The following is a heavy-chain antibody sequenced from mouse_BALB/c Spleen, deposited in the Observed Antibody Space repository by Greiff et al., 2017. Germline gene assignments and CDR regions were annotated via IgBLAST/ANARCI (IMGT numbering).Heavy chain of an antibody. CDR2: INPYNGDT. CDR1: GYSFTGYF. Sequence: VQLQQSGPELVKPGASVKISCKASGYSFTGYFMNWVMQSHGKSLEWIGRINPYNGDTFYNQKFKGKATLTVDKSSSTAHMELRSLASEDSAVYYCARFSTTVVATDWYFDVWGAGTTVTVSS. J-gene: IGHJ1*01. V-gene: IGHV1-20*02. D-gene: IGHD1-1*01. CDR3: ARFSTTVVATDWYFDV.